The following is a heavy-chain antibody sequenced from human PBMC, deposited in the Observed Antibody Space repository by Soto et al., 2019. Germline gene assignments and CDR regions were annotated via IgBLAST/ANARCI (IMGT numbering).Heavy chain of an antibody. V-gene: IGHV1-18*01. CDR1: GDTFSSYA. CDR3: ARDRGVAPPVAGNTHYYYYMDV. J-gene: IGHJ6*03. Sequence: QVQLVQSGAEVKKPGSSVKVSCKASGDTFSSYAISWVRQAPGQGLEWMGWISAFNGNTHYAQNLQGRVTMTTDASTSTAYMELRSLRSDDTAVYYCARDRGVAPPVAGNTHYYYYMDVWGKGTTVTVSS. CDR2: ISAFNGNT. D-gene: IGHD6-19*01.